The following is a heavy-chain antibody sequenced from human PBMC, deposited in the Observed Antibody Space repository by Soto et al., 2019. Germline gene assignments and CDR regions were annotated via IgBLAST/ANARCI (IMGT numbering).Heavy chain of an antibody. CDR2: MSPNRGNA. CDR1: GYTFTSYD. J-gene: IGHJ6*03. V-gene: IGHV1-8*01. D-gene: IGHD3-3*01. CDR3: ARNEHYDFLSGYTGLYYYYYYMDV. Sequence: ALLTVSCNLYGYTFTSYDIKWVRHANGQGRAWFGWMSPNRGNAGYAKKFQGRVTMTRNTSRSTAYMERSILRSEDTAVYFCARNEHYDFLSGYTGLYYYYYYMDVWGKGTTVTVSS.